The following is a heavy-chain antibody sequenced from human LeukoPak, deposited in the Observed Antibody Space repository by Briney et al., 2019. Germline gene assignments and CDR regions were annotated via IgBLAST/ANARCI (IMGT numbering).Heavy chain of an antibody. CDR2: IKQDGSEK. V-gene: IGHV3-7*01. CDR1: GFTFSSYW. J-gene: IGHJ5*02. Sequence: GGSLRLSCAASGFTFSSYWMSWVRQAPGKGLERVANIKQDGSEKYYVDSVKGRFTISRDNAKNLLDLQMNSLRAEDTAVYYCAREDSSGYYNWFDPWGQGTLVTVSS. CDR3: AREDSSGYYNWFDP. D-gene: IGHD3-22*01.